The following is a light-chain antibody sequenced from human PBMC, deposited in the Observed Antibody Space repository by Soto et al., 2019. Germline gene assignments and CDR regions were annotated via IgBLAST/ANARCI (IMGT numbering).Light chain of an antibody. J-gene: IGLJ3*02. V-gene: IGLV1-40*01. Sequence: QSVLTQSPSVSGAPGQRVTISCTGSSSSIGAGYDVHWYQQLPGAAPKLLIYRNTNRPSGVPDRFSGSKSGTSASLAITGLQAEDESDYYCQSYDSKLSGWVFGGGPKLTVL. CDR3: QSYDSKLSGWV. CDR1: SSSIGAGYD. CDR2: RNT.